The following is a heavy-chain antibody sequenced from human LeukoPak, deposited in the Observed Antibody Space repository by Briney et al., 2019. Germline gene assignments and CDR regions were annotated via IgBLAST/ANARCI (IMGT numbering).Heavy chain of an antibody. CDR3: ARTKDIVVVPAAMRPPPIKYYYYGMDV. D-gene: IGHD2-2*01. V-gene: IGHV1-69*01. Sequence: ASVKVSCKASGGTFSSYAISWVRQAPGQGLEWMGGIIPIFGTANYAQKFQGRVTITADESTSTAYMELSSLRSEDTAVYYCARTKDIVVVPAAMRPPPIKYYYYGMDVWGQGTTVTVSS. CDR1: GGTFSSYA. CDR2: IIPIFGTA. J-gene: IGHJ6*02.